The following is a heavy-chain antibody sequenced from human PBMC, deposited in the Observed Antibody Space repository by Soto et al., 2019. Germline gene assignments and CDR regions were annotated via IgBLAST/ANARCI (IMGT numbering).Heavy chain of an antibody. Sequence: GESLKISCKGSGYSFTSYWISWVRQMPGKGLEWMGRIDPSDSYTNYSPSFQGHVTISADKSISTAYLQWSSLKASDTAMYYCASPIIAVAGNYYYYGMDVWGQGTTVTVSS. CDR2: IDPSDSYT. J-gene: IGHJ6*02. D-gene: IGHD6-19*01. CDR3: ASPIIAVAGNYYYYGMDV. CDR1: GYSFTSYW. V-gene: IGHV5-10-1*01.